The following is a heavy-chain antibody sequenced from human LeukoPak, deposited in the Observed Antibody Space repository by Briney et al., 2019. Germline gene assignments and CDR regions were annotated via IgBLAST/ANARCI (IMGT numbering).Heavy chain of an antibody. Sequence: PSGTLSLTCGASGGSITNTNYWTWVRQPPGKVLEWIGDVNLQGSTNYNPSLMGRVAISVDKSENHISLQLTSVTAADTAVYYCAREGGPYRPVDYSGQGTLVTVSS. CDR2: VNLQGST. CDR1: GGSITNTNY. CDR3: AREGGPYRPVDY. V-gene: IGHV4-4*02. J-gene: IGHJ4*02.